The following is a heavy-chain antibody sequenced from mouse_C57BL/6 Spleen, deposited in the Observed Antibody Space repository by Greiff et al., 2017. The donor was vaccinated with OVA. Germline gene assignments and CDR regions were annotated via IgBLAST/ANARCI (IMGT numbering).Heavy chain of an antibody. Sequence: VQLQQSGAELMKPGASVKLSCKATGYTFTGYWIEWVKQRPGHGLEWIGEILPGSGSTNYNEKFKGKATFTADTSSNTAYMQLSILTTEDSAIYYGARRPVVAPGRYFDVWGTGTTVTVSS. CDR1: GYTFTGYW. V-gene: IGHV1-9*01. CDR2: ILPGSGST. J-gene: IGHJ1*03. D-gene: IGHD1-1*01. CDR3: ARRPVVAPGRYFDV.